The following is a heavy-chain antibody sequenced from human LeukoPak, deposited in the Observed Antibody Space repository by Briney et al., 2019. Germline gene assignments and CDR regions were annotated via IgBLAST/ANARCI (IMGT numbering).Heavy chain of an antibody. D-gene: IGHD6-13*01. Sequence: GGSLRLSCAASGFTFSSYGMHWVRQAPGKGLEWVAFIRYDGSNKYYADSVKGRFTISRDNSKNTLYLQMNSLRAEDTAVYYCARSIAAAASVDYWGQGTLVTVSS. J-gene: IGHJ4*02. CDR1: GFTFSSYG. V-gene: IGHV3-30*02. CDR2: IRYDGSNK. CDR3: ARSIAAAASVDY.